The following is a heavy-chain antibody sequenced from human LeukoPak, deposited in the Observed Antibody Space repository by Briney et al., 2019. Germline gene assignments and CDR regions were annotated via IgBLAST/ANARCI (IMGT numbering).Heavy chain of an antibody. CDR1: GFTFSSYN. Sequence: GGSLRLSCAASGFTFSSYNMNWVRQAPGKGLEWVSYISSGSSIIYYADSVKGRFTVSRDNSKNTLYLQMNSLRAEDTAVYYCATSMGHCSSTSCHAFDIWGQGTMVTVSS. D-gene: IGHD2-2*01. V-gene: IGHV3-48*01. CDR2: ISSGSSII. J-gene: IGHJ3*02. CDR3: ATSMGHCSSTSCHAFDI.